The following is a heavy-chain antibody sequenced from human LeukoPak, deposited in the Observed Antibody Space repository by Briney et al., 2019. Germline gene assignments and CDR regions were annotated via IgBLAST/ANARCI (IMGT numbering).Heavy chain of an antibody. D-gene: IGHD2-2*01. V-gene: IGHV3-7*01. CDR2: IKQDGSEK. CDR3: ARVRSTKVSFDY. J-gene: IGHJ4*02. Sequence: PGGSLRLSCAASGFTFSSYWMSWVRQAPGKGLEWVANIKQDGSEKYYVDSVKGRFTVSRDNAKDSLYLQMNSLRAEDTAVYYCARVRSTKVSFDYWGQGTLVTVSS. CDR1: GFTFSSYW.